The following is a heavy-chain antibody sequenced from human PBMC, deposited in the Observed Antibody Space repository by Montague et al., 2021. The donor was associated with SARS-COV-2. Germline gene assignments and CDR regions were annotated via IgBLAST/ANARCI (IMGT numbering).Heavy chain of an antibody. D-gene: IGHD4-17*01. J-gene: IGHJ4*02. CDR1: GGSISSPVYY. CDR2: IYTSGTT. Sequence: TLSLTCTVSGGSISSPVYYWSWIRQPAGKGLMWIGLIYTSGTTNYNPSLKSRVTISVDTSKNQFSLKLTSVTAADTAVYYCARLTAVTSSLDFWGQGTLVPVSS. CDR3: ARLTAVTSSLDF. V-gene: IGHV4-61*02.